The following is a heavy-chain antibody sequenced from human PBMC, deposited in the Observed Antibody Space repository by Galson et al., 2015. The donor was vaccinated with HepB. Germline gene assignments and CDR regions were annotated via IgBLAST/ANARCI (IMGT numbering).Heavy chain of an antibody. CDR3: ARIPVGIAAAGKPHTGGAFDI. V-gene: IGHV2-70*11. CDR2: IDWDDDK. D-gene: IGHD6-13*01. J-gene: IGHJ3*02. CDR1: GFSLSTSGMC. Sequence: PALVKPTQTLTLTCTFSGFSLSTSGMCVSWIRQPPGKALEWLARIDWDDDKYYSTSLKTRLTISKDTSKNQVVLTMTNMDPVDTATYYCARIPVGIAAAGKPHTGGAFDIWGQGTMVTVSS.